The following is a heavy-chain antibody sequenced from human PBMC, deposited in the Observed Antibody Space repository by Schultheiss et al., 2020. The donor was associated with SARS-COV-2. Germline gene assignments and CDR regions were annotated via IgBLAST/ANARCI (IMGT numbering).Heavy chain of an antibody. D-gene: IGHD6-19*01. CDR3: ARHVILAVATGWFDP. J-gene: IGHJ5*02. V-gene: IGHV4-61*02. CDR2: I. Sequence: SETLSLTCTVSGGSISSGSYYWSWIRQPAGKGLEWIGRIRVTMSEQTSKNQFSLKLSSVTAADTAVYYCARHVILAVATGWFDPWGQGTLVTVSS. CDR1: GGSISSGSYY.